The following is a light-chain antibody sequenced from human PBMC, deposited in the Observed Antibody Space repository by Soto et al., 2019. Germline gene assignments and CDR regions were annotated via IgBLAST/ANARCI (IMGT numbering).Light chain of an antibody. Sequence: EIALTQSPGTLSLSTGERATLSCRASQSVSSSYLAWYQQKPGHAPRLLIYGASSRATSIPDRFSGSGSGTDFTLTISRLEPEDFAVYYCQQYGSSPKTFGQGTKVDIK. CDR1: QSVSSSY. V-gene: IGKV3-20*01. CDR3: QQYGSSPKT. J-gene: IGKJ1*01. CDR2: GAS.